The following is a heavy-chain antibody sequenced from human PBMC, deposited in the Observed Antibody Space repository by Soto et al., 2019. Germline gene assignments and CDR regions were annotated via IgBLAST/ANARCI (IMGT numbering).Heavy chain of an antibody. V-gene: IGHV3-74*01. CDR1: GVLSSRYW. D-gene: IGHD2-15*01. CDR3: NGYCSGGSCYTAPFDY. J-gene: IGHJ4*02. Sequence: AGGALRVPWGASGVLSSRYWNHWGRPAPGNGLVWVSRINSDGSSTSYADSVKGRFTISRDNAKNTLYLQMNSLRAEDTAVYYCNGYCSGGSCYTAPFDYWGQGTLVTVSS. CDR2: INSDGSST.